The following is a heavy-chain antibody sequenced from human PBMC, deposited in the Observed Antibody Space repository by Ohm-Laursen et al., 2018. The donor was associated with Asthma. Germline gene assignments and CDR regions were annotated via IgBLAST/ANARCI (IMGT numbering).Heavy chain of an antibody. D-gene: IGHD3-9*01. V-gene: IGHV4-59*07. CDR3: ARLDWAQSMFDS. CDR1: GGSLSGYS. J-gene: IGHJ4*02. Sequence: SDTLSLTCAVSGGSLSGYSWSWVRQPPGRELEWIAYMDSSGGANYNPSLQSRVTLSIDTSKNQVSLRLSSVTAADTALYFCARLDWAQSMFDSWGQGALAIVSS. CDR2: MDSSGGA.